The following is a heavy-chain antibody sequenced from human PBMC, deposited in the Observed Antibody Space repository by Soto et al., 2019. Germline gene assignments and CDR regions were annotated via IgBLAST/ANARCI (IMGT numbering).Heavy chain of an antibody. CDR2: INPNSGGT. J-gene: IGHJ4*02. Sequence: ASVKVSCKASGYTFTGYYMHWVRQAPGQGLEWMGWINPNSGGTNYAQKFQGWVAMTRDTSISTAYMELSRLRSDDTAVYYCARADGYKNFDYWGQGXLVTVSS. V-gene: IGHV1-2*04. D-gene: IGHD5-12*01. CDR1: GYTFTGYY. CDR3: ARADGYKNFDY.